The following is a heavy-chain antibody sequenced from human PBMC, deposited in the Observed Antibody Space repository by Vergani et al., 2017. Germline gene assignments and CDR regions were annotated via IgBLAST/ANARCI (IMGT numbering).Heavy chain of an antibody. V-gene: IGHV3-74*01. J-gene: IGHJ3*02. CDR3: AREGVPDAFDI. D-gene: IGHD4/OR15-4a*01. CDR1: GFSFSGYW. CDR2: IKSDGSIT. Sequence: EVQLVESGGGLIHPGGSLRLSCEGSGFSFSGYWMHWVRQSPEKGLVWVSRIKSDGSITNYADSVKGRFTISRDNAKTSLYLQMNSLRVEDTAVYYCAREGVPDAFDIWGQGTMVTVSS.